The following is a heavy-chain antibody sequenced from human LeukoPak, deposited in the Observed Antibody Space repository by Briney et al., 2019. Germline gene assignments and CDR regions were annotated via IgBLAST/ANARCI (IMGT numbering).Heavy chain of an antibody. D-gene: IGHD2-15*01. CDR1: GYTFTTYD. J-gene: IGHJ6*03. V-gene: IGHV1-8*03. Sequence: ASVKVSCKASGYTFTTYDINWVRQATRQGHEWMGWMNPNSGSTGYAQKFQGRVTITRNTSINTAYMELSSLRSEDTAVYYCARAGSSSLFYYYMDVWGKGTTVTVSS. CDR2: MNPNSGST. CDR3: ARAGSSSLFYYYMDV.